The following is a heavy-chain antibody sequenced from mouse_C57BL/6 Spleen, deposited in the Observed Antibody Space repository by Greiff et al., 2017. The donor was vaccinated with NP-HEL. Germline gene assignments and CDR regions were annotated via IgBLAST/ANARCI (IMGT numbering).Heavy chain of an antibody. V-gene: IGHV1-61*01. CDR2: IYPSDSET. J-gene: IGHJ2*01. Sequence: QVQLQQPGAELVRPGSSVKLSCKASGYTFTSYWMDWVKQRPGQGLEWIGNIYPSDSETHYNQKFKDKATLTVDKSSSTAYMQLSSLTSEDSAVYYCARVTTAIFDYWGQGTTLTVSS. CDR3: ARVTTAIFDY. D-gene: IGHD1-2*01. CDR1: GYTFTSYW.